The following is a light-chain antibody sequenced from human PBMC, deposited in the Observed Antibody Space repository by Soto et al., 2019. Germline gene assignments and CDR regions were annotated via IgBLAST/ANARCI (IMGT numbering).Light chain of an antibody. CDR2: EVS. Sequence: QSALAQPASVSGSPGQSITMSCTGTSSDDGGYNYVSWYQQHPGKAPKLMIYEVSNRPSGVSNRFSGSKSGNTASLTISGLQAEDEADYYCSSYTSSSTLEVFGGGTKLTVL. CDR1: SSDDGGYNY. CDR3: SSYTSSSTLEV. V-gene: IGLV2-14*01. J-gene: IGLJ3*02.